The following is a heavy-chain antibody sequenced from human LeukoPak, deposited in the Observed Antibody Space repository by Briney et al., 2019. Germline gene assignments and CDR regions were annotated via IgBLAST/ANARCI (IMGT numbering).Heavy chain of an antibody. CDR2: INHSGST. CDR3: ARGLVITTVWFDP. CDR1: GFTFSSYA. Sequence: PGGSLRLSCAASGFTFSSYAMSWIRQPPGKGLEWIGEINHSGSTNYNPSLKSRVTISVDTSKNQFSLKLSSVTAADTAVYYCARGLVITTVWFDPWGQGTLVTVSS. D-gene: IGHD3-22*01. J-gene: IGHJ5*02. V-gene: IGHV4-34*01.